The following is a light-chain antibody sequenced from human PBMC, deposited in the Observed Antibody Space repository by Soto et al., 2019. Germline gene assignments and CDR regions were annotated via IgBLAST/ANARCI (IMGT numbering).Light chain of an antibody. V-gene: IGKV3-20*01. CDR2: RAS. CDR3: QQYGTSPWT. J-gene: IGKJ1*01. Sequence: EIVLTQSPGTQSLYPGESATLSCRASQSITSNYIAWYQQKPGQAPRLLIYRASTRATGIPDRFSGSGSGTDFTLTISRLEPEDFAVYHCQQYGTSPWTFGQGTKVEIK. CDR1: QSITSNY.